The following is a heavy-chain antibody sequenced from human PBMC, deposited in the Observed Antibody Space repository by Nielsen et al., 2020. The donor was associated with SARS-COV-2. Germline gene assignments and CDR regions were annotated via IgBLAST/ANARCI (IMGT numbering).Heavy chain of an antibody. CDR2: ISGSGGST. D-gene: IGHD4-23*01. Sequence: GESLKISCGASGITFTSYAMSWVRQAPGKGLEWVSAISGSGGSTYYADSVKGRFTISRDNSKNTLYLQMNSLRAEDTAVYYCAKSTVVTTYYFDYWGQGTLVTVSS. V-gene: IGHV3-23*01. CDR1: GITFTSYA. J-gene: IGHJ4*02. CDR3: AKSTVVTTYYFDY.